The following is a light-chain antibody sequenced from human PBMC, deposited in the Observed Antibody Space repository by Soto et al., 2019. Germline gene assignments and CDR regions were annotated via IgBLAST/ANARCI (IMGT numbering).Light chain of an antibody. CDR2: SAS. CDR1: QRVNPNN. J-gene: IGKJ1*01. V-gene: IGKV3-20*01. Sequence: EIGLPSSQGPRFLSQGEKATLSCRAIQRVNPNNLAWYQQKPGQAPRLLIYSASSRATGIPDRFSGSGSGTDFTLTISRLEPEDFVVYYCQYYGSSPWTFGQGTKVEIK. CDR3: QYYGSSPWT.